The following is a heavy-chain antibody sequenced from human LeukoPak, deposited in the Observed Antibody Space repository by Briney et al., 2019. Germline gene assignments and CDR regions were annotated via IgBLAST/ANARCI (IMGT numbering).Heavy chain of an antibody. V-gene: IGHV3-53*01. CDR3: ARGITMMIVAPGY. Sequence: GGSLRLSCAASGFTVNNNYMTWVRQAPGKGLEWVSVLYSNSITYYADSVKGRFTISRDSSKNTLYLQMNSLRAEDTAVYYCARGITMMIVAPGYWGQGTLVTVSS. CDR1: GFTVNNNY. J-gene: IGHJ4*02. D-gene: IGHD3-22*01. CDR2: LYSNSIT.